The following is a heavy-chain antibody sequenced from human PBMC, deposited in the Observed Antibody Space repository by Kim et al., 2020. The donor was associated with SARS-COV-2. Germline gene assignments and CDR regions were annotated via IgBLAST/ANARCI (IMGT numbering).Heavy chain of an antibody. D-gene: IGHD3-22*01. CDR3: AREGTPYYYDSSGDAFDI. V-gene: IGHV1-69*13. J-gene: IGHJ3*02. CDR1: GGTFSSYA. Sequence: SVKVSCKASGGTFSSYAISWVRQAPGQGLEWMGGIIPIFGTANYAQKFQGRVTITADESTSTAYMELSSLRSEDTAVYYCAREGTPYYYDSSGDAFDIWGQGTMVTVSS. CDR2: IIPIFGTA.